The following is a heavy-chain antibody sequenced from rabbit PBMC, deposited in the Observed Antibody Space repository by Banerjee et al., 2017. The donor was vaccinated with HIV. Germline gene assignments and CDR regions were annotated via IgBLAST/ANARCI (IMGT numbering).Heavy chain of an antibody. CDR3: ARGIAGYVGYGYGHYFNL. CDR1: GFDFSSGYW. Sequence: QEQLEESGGGLVKPEGSLTLTCTASGFDFSSGYWVCWVRQAPGKGLEWIGCINTGNGKIDYASWAKGRFTISKTSSTTVTLQMTSLTAADTATYFCARGIAGYVGYGYGHYFNLWGPGTLVTVS. V-gene: IGHV1S45*01. D-gene: IGHD6-1*01. CDR2: INTGNGKI. J-gene: IGHJ4*01.